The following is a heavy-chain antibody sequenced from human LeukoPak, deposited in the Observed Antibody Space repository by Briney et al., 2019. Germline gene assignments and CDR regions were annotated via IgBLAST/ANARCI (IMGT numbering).Heavy chain of an antibody. D-gene: IGHD2-15*01. CDR2: SYHGRST. CDR3: ARRVVDIMRWFDP. Sequence: TSETLSLTCDVSGDSMSSSRFSWSWLRQPPGKGLEWIGYSYHGRSTHPPPSLRGRVTVSVDRSKKQFSLSVNPVTAADAAVYYCARRVVDIMRWFDPWGQGTLVTVSS. V-gene: IGHV4-30-2*01. CDR1: GDSMSSSRFS. J-gene: IGHJ5*02.